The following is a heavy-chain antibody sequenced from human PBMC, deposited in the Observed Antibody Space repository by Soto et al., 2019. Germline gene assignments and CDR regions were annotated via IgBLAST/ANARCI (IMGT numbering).Heavy chain of an antibody. CDR1: GGSFSGCY. D-gene: IGHD6-13*01. Sequence: SETLSLTCAVYGGSFSGCYWSWIRQPPGKGLEWIGEINHSGSTNYNPSLKSRVTISGDTSKDQFSLKLSSVTAADTAVYSCACRLKIAAAASYYYYYMDVSRKGTTVTASS. CDR2: INHSGST. J-gene: IGHJ6*03. CDR3: ACRLKIAAAASYYYYYMDV. V-gene: IGHV4-34*01.